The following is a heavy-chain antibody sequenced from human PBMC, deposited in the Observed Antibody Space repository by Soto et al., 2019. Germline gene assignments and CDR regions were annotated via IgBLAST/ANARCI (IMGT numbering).Heavy chain of an antibody. D-gene: IGHD1-26*01. Sequence: QLQLQESGPGLVKPSETLSLTCTVSGGSISSSSYYWGWIRQPPGKGLEWIGSIYYSGSTHYNPSRKRRVTISVDTSNDHLSLKLGSVTAADTAVYYCARTAERGSYWDYYYGMDVWGQGTTVTVSS. V-gene: IGHV4-39*01. CDR3: ARTAERGSYWDYYYGMDV. J-gene: IGHJ6*02. CDR1: GGSISSSSYY. CDR2: IYYSGST.